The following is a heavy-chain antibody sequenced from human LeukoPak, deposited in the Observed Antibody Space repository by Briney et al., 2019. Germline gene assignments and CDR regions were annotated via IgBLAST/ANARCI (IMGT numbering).Heavy chain of an antibody. Sequence: SETLSLTCAVYGGAFSGYYWSWIRQPPGKGLEWIGEINHSGSTNYNPSLKSRVTISEDTSKHQFSLKLSSVTAAATAAYYCARPGKDSGDYAVWFDPWGQGTLVTVSS. CDR1: GGAFSGYY. CDR3: ARPGKDSGDYAVWFDP. J-gene: IGHJ5*02. D-gene: IGHD4-17*01. V-gene: IGHV4-34*01. CDR2: INHSGST.